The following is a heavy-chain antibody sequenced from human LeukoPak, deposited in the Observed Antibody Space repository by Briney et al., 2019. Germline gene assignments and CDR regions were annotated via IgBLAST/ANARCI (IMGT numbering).Heavy chain of an antibody. D-gene: IGHD6-13*01. J-gene: IGHJ3*02. CDR3: ARGVIAAAGTDDAFDI. V-gene: IGHV3-30-3*01. CDR1: GFTFSSYA. CDR2: ISYDGSSK. Sequence: GGSLRLSCAASGFTFSSYAMHWVRQAPGKGLEWVAVISYDGSSKYYADSVKGRFTISRDNSKNTLYLQMNSLRAEDTAVYYCARGVIAAAGTDDAFDIWGQGTMVTVSS.